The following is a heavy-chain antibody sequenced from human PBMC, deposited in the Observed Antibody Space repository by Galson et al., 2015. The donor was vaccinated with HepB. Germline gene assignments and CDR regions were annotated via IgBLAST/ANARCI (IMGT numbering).Heavy chain of an antibody. D-gene: IGHD3-16*01. J-gene: IGHJ6*02. CDR3: ARERALGPSLDYYYYGMDV. CDR2: IIPILGIA. Sequence: SVKVSCKASGGTFSSYTIRWVRQAPGQGLEWMGRIIPILGIANYAQKFQGRVTITADKSTSTAYMELSSLRSEDTAVYYCARERALGPSLDYYYYGMDVWGQGTTVTVSS. CDR1: GGTFSSYT. V-gene: IGHV1-69*04.